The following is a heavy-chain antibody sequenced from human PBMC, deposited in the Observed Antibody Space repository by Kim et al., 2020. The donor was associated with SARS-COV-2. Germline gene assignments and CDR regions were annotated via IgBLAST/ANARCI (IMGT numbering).Heavy chain of an antibody. D-gene: IGHD3-22*01. Sequence: SVKVSCKASGGTFSSYAISWVRQAPGQGLEWMGGIIPIFGTANYAQKFQGRVTITADESTSTAYMELSSLRSEDTAVYYCARALRYYDSSGYPTRVLDYWGQGTLVTVS. V-gene: IGHV1-69*13. CDR3: ARALRYYDSSGYPTRVLDY. CDR1: GGTFSSYA. CDR2: IIPIFGTA. J-gene: IGHJ4*02.